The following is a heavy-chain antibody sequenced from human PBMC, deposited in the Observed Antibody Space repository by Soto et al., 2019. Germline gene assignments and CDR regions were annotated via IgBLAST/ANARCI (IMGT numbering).Heavy chain of an antibody. CDR2: VYYRGRS. D-gene: IGHD4-17*01. V-gene: IGHV4-39*01. Sequence: SETLSLTCTVSGGSVTNSSYYWGWIRQSPGKGLEWIGSVYYRGRSYSKSSVKSRVTIPVDTSKNRFSLSLNSVTASDTAVYFCVGQRTTVPTQAYFDYWGPGALVTVSS. CDR3: VGQRTTVPTQAYFDY. CDR1: GGSVTNSSYY. J-gene: IGHJ4*02.